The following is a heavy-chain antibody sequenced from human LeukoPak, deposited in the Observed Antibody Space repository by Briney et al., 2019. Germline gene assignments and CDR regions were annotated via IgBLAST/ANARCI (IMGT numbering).Heavy chain of an antibody. Sequence: SVKVSCTASGGTFSSYAISWVRQAPGQGLEWMGGISPIFGTANYAQKFQGRVTITTDESTSTAYMELSSLRSEDTAVYYCASPPDFWSGYPGDYYYMDVWGKGTTVTVSS. V-gene: IGHV1-69*05. D-gene: IGHD3-3*01. CDR2: ISPIFGTA. CDR1: GGTFSSYA. CDR3: ASPPDFWSGYPGDYYYMDV. J-gene: IGHJ6*03.